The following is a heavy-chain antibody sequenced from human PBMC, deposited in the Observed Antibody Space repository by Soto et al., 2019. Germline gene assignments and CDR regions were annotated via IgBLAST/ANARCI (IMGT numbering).Heavy chain of an antibody. CDR2: ISGSGGST. Sequence: SLRLSCAASGFTFSSYAMSWVRQAPGKGLEWVSAISGSGGSTYYADSVKGRFTISRDNSKNTPYLQMNSLRAEDTAVYYCAKDYSSGPNFFFDYWGQGTLVTVSS. CDR1: GFTFSSYA. J-gene: IGHJ4*02. D-gene: IGHD3-22*01. CDR3: AKDYSSGPNFFFDY. V-gene: IGHV3-23*01.